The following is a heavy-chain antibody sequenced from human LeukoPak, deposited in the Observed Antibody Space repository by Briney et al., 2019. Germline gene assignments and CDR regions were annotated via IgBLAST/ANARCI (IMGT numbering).Heavy chain of an antibody. Sequence: ASVKVSCKASGYTFTSYGISWVRQATGQGLEWMGWMNPNSGNTGYAQKFQGRVTITRNTSISTAYMELSSLRSEDTAVYYCARGIKWERSGVDYWGQGTLVTVSP. CDR3: ARGIKWERSGVDY. V-gene: IGHV1-8*03. CDR2: MNPNSGNT. J-gene: IGHJ4*02. D-gene: IGHD1-26*01. CDR1: GYTFTSYG.